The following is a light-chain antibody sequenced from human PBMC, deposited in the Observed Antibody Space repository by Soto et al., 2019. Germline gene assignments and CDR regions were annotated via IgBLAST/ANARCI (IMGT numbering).Light chain of an antibody. CDR3: QQYNNWWT. CDR1: QSVSSN. Sequence: EIVLTQSPGTISLSPGERATLSCKASQSVSSNYLAWYQQKPGQAPRLLIYGASIRATGIPDRFSGSGSGTEFTLTISSLQSEDFAVYYCQQYNNWWTFGQGTKVDIK. J-gene: IGKJ1*01. CDR2: GAS. V-gene: IGKV3D-15*01.